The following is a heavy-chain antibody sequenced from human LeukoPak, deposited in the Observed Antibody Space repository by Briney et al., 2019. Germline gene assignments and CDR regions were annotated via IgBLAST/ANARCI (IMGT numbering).Heavy chain of an antibody. V-gene: IGHV3-23*01. CDR2: ISGRGGST. J-gene: IGHJ4*02. Sequence: PGGSLRLSCAASGFTFSSYAMTWVRQAPGKGLECVSTISGRGGSTYYADSVKGRFTISRDNSKNTLYLQMNSLRAEDTAVYYCAKGSSRGYAYYFDFWGQGTLVTVSS. CDR1: GFTFSSYA. D-gene: IGHD3-22*01. CDR3: AKGSSRGYAYYFDF.